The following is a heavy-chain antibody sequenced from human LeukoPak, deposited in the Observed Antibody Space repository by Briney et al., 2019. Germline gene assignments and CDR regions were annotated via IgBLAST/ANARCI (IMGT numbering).Heavy chain of an antibody. D-gene: IGHD2-2*01. Sequence: GGSLRLSCAASGFTFSSYAMHWVRQAPGKGLEWVAVISYDGSNKYYADSVKGRFTISRDNSKNTLYLQMNSLRAEDTAVYYCARDYAGGPLDYWGQGTLVTVSS. CDR1: GFTFSSYA. V-gene: IGHV3-30-3*01. CDR3: ARDYAGGPLDY. CDR2: ISYDGSNK. J-gene: IGHJ4*02.